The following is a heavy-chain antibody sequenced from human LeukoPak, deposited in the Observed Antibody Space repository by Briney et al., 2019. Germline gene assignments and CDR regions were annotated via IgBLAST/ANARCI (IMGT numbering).Heavy chain of an antibody. CDR3: AKGFYGDYTPDY. Sequence: GGSLRLSCAASGFSFSSYAMNWVRQAPGKGLEWVSVIGGSGDNTCYADSVKGRFTISRDNSKDTLYLHMNSLRAEDTAVYFCAKGFYGDYTPDYWGQGTLVTVSS. J-gene: IGHJ4*02. V-gene: IGHV3-23*01. D-gene: IGHD4-17*01. CDR2: IGGSGDNT. CDR1: GFSFSSYA.